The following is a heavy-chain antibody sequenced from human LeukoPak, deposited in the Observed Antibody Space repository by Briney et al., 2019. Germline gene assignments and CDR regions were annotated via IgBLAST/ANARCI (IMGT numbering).Heavy chain of an antibody. CDR3: AIDYGSGSYPDWFDP. D-gene: IGHD3-10*01. CDR2: ISYDGSNK. Sequence: PGGSLRLSCAASGFTFSSYAMHWVRQAPGKGLEWVAVISYDGSNKYYADSVKGRLTISRDNSKNTLYLQMNSLRAEDTAVYYCAIDYGSGSYPDWFDPWGQGTLVTVSS. CDR1: GFTFSSYA. J-gene: IGHJ5*02. V-gene: IGHV3-30-3*01.